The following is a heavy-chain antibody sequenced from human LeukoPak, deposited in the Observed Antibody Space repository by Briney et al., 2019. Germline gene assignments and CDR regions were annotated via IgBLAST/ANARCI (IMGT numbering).Heavy chain of an antibody. V-gene: IGHV5-51*01. J-gene: IGHJ3*02. Sequence: GESLKISCKGSGYSFTSYWIGWVRQMPGKRLEWMGIIYPGDCDTRYSPSFQGQVTISADKSISIAYLPWSSLKASDTAIYYCARITYYDMLTGSGDAFDIWGQGTMVTVSS. CDR3: ARITYYDMLTGSGDAFDI. D-gene: IGHD3-9*01. CDR1: GYSFTSYW. CDR2: IYPGDCDT.